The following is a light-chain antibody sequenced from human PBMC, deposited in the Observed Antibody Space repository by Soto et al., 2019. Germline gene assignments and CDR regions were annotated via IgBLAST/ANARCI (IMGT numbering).Light chain of an antibody. CDR3: SSYTDSSNYV. CDR2: QVT. J-gene: IGLJ1*01. CDR1: TSDVGGYNY. Sequence: QSALTQPASVSGSPGQSITISCTGTTSDVGGYNYFSWYQQHPGKAPKLMIYQVTNRPSGVSNRFSGSRSGNTASLTISGLQAEDEADYYCSSYTDSSNYVFGTGTKLTVL. V-gene: IGLV2-14*01.